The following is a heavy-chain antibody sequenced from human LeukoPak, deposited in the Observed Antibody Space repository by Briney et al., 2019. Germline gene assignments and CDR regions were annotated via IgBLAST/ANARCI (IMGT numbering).Heavy chain of an antibody. Sequence: SETLSLTCTVSGGSISSGSYYWSWIRQPAGKGLEWIGRIYTSGSTNYNPSLKSRVTISVDTSKNQFSLKLSSVTAADTAVYYCAGAGYCSGGSCYGYYYYYGMDVWGQGTTVTVSS. CDR2: IYTSGST. D-gene: IGHD2-15*01. V-gene: IGHV4-61*02. CDR1: GGSISSGSYY. J-gene: IGHJ6*02. CDR3: AGAGYCSGGSCYGYYYYYGMDV.